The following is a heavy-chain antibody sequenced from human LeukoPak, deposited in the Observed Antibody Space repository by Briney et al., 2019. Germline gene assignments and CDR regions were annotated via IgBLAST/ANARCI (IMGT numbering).Heavy chain of an antibody. J-gene: IGHJ6*03. V-gene: IGHV3-23*01. CDR1: GFTFSSYA. Sequence: GGSLRLSCAASGFTFSSYAMSWVRQAPGKGLEWVSAISGSGGSTYYADSVKGRFTISRDNSKNTLYLQMNSLRAEDTAVYYCAKGPVWGDYYYYYYYMDVWGKGTTVTVSS. D-gene: IGHD2-21*02. CDR3: AKGPVWGDYYYYYYYMDV. CDR2: ISGSGGST.